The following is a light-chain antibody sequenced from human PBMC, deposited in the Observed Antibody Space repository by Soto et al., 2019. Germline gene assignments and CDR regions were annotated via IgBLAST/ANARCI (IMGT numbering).Light chain of an antibody. V-gene: IGLV2-11*02. CDR2: DVS. J-gene: IGLJ1*01. Sequence: QSVRTRPRSVAGSAGQSVTISCTGTISEVGTYDFVSWYQQHPGKAPLLMIFDVSERPSGVPDRFSGSKSGNTASLTISGLQAEDEADYYCCLYAVTFYVFGTGTKVTVL. CDR1: ISEVGTYDF. CDR3: CLYAVTFYV.